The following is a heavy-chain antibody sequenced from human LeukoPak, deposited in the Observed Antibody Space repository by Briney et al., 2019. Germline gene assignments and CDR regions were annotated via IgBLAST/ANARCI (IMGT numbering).Heavy chain of an antibody. CDR3: AYARDYYDSSGYSFDY. CDR2: IRYDGSNK. V-gene: IGHV3-30*02. J-gene: IGHJ4*02. D-gene: IGHD3-22*01. Sequence: PGGSLRLSCAASGFTFSSYSMNWVRQAPGKGLEWVAFIRYDGSNKYYADSVKGRFTISRDNSKNTLYLQMNSLRAEDTAVYYCAYARDYYDSSGYSFDYWGQGTLVTASS. CDR1: GFTFSSYS.